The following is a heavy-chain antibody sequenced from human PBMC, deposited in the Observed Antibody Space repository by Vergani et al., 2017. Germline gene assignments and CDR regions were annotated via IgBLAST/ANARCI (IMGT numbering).Heavy chain of an antibody. J-gene: IGHJ3*01. CDR2: IYVSGIT. CDR3: ARDNKQLPPRAFHL. Sequence: QVQLQESGPGLVKPSQTLSLTCTVSGASINNDFYYWHWIRQPAGKGLEWIGRIYVSGITDYNSSLQSRVSMSVDTSKNQFSLALTSVTAADTAVYYCARDNKQLPPRAFHLWGQETMVTVSS. D-gene: IGHD4-23*01. V-gene: IGHV4-61*02. CDR1: GASINNDFYY.